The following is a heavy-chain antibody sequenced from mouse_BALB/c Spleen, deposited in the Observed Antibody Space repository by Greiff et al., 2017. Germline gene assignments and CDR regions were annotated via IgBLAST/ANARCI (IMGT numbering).Heavy chain of an antibody. CDR1: GFNIKDTY. J-gene: IGHJ2*01. CDR2: IDPANGNT. V-gene: IGHV14-3*02. Sequence: LVESGAELVKPGASVKLSCTASGFNIKDTYMHWVKQRPEQGLEWIGRIDPANGNTKYDPKFQGKATITADTSSNTAYLQLSSLTSEDTAVYYCARGFYYGSTLFDYWGQGTTLTVSS. D-gene: IGHD1-1*01. CDR3: ARGFYYGSTLFDY.